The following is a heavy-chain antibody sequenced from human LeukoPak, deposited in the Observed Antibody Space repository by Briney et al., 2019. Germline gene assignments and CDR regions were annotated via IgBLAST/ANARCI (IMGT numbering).Heavy chain of an antibody. Sequence: SETLSLTCAVSGYSINNGYYWGWIRQPPGKGPEWIGSIFHSGTTYYNPSLKSRVTISLDTSKNHFSLKVNSVTAADTAVYYCARHLRGYSGYDSGYFDYWGQGTLVTVSS. V-gene: IGHV4-38-2*01. D-gene: IGHD5-12*01. CDR2: IFHSGTT. CDR3: ARHLRGYSGYDSGYFDY. CDR1: GYSINNGYY. J-gene: IGHJ4*02.